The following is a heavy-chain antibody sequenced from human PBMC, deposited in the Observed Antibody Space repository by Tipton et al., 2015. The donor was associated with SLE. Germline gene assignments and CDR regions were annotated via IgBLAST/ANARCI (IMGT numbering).Heavy chain of an antibody. CDR1: GGSISSGGYY. V-gene: IGHV4-31*03. D-gene: IGHD6-19*01. CDR2: IYYSGST. CDR3: AAVSSALWDFGY. Sequence: TLSLTCTVSGGSISSGGYYWSWIRQHPGKGLEWIGHIYYSGSTYYNPSLKSRVTISVDTSKNQFSLKLSSVTAADTAVYYCAAVSSALWDFGYWGQGTLVTVSS. J-gene: IGHJ4*02.